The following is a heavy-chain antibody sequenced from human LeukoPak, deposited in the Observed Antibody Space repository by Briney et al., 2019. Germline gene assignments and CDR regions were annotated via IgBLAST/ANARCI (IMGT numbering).Heavy chain of an antibody. V-gene: IGHV3-23*01. CDR1: GFTFSSYA. J-gene: IGHJ4*02. Sequence: PGGSLRLYCAASGFTFSSYAMSCVPHAPGKGRVWVLGVSGSGASTYYADSVKGRFTISRDNSKNTLYLQMNSMRAEDTAVYYCAKDFAASIIVAWGQGTLVTVSS. D-gene: IGHD3-22*01. CDR3: AKDFAASIIVA. CDR2: VSGSGAST.